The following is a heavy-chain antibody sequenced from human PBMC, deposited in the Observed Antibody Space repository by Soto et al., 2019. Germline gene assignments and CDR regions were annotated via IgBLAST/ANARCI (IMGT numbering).Heavy chain of an antibody. CDR3: ARDTPPTDY. V-gene: IGHV1-18*01. CDR1: GYTFTSYH. J-gene: IGHJ4*02. CDR2: ISAYNTIT. Sequence: QVQLVQSGAEVKKPGASVKVSCKTSGYTFTSYHISWVRQAPGQGLDWMGWISAYNTITNYAQKFQGRVTMTTDTLTSTAYMELRSLRSDATAVYYCARDTPPTDYWGQGTLVTVSS.